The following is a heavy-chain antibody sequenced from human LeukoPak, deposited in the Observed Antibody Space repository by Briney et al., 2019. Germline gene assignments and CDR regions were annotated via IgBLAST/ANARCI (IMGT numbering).Heavy chain of an antibody. CDR3: ARGGVLRFLEWSAPFDY. V-gene: IGHV3-48*04. J-gene: IGHJ4*02. D-gene: IGHD3-3*01. Sequence: GGSLRLSCAASGFTFSSYSMNWVRQAPGKGLEWISYIYSSSTIYYADSVKGRFAISRDNAKNSLYLQMNSLRAEDTAVYYCARGGVLRFLEWSAPFDYWGQGTLVTVSS. CDR1: GFTFSSYS. CDR2: IYSSSTI.